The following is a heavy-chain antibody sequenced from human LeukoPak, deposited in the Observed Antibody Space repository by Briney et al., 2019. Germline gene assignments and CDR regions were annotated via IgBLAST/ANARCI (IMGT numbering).Heavy chain of an antibody. Sequence: PSETLSLTCAVYGGSFSGYYWSWISQPPGKGLEWIGEIIHSGSTNYNPSLKSRVTISVDTSKNQFSLKLSSVTAADTAVYYCARGRSDYVWGSYRMYYFDYWGQGTLVTVSS. CDR3: ARGRSDYVWGSYRMYYFDY. J-gene: IGHJ4*02. CDR1: GGSFSGYY. V-gene: IGHV4-34*01. D-gene: IGHD3-16*02. CDR2: IIHSGST.